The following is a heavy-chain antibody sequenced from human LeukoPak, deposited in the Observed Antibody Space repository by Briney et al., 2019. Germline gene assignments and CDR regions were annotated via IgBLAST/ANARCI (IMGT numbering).Heavy chain of an antibody. CDR2: ISWNSDSI. D-gene: IGHD3-10*01. Sequence: GGSLRLSCAASGFTFDDYAMHWVRQAPGKGLEWVSGISWNSDSIGYADSVKGRFTISRDNAKNSLYLQMNSLGTEDTALYYCAKDRYGSGSYYFDYWGQGTLVTVSS. CDR3: AKDRYGSGSYYFDY. CDR1: GFTFDDYA. V-gene: IGHV3-9*01. J-gene: IGHJ4*02.